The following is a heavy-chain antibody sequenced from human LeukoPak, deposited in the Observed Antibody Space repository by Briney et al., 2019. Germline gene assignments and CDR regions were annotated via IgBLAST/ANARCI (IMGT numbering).Heavy chain of an antibody. CDR2: IYYSGST. V-gene: IGHV4-59*12. J-gene: IGHJ4*02. Sequence: SETLSLTCTVSGGSISSYYWSWIRQPPGKGLEWIGYIYYSGSTNYNPSLKSRVTISVDTSKNQFSLKLSSVTAADTAVYYCARDGRRGYYDSSGPPNWGQGTLVTVSS. CDR3: ARDGRRGYYDSSGPPN. D-gene: IGHD3-22*01. CDR1: GGSISSYY.